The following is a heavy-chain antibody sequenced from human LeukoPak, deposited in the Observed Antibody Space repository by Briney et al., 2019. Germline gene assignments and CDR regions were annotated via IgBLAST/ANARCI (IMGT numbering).Heavy chain of an antibody. Sequence: GGSLRLSCAASGFTFSSYGMHWVRQAPGKGLEWVAVIWYDGSHKYYADSVKGRFTISRDNSKNTLYLQMNSLRAEDTAVFYCARDQAGVGNYFDYWGQGTLVTVSS. J-gene: IGHJ4*02. CDR2: IWYDGSHK. D-gene: IGHD1-26*01. CDR3: ARDQAGVGNYFDY. CDR1: GFTFSSYG. V-gene: IGHV3-33*01.